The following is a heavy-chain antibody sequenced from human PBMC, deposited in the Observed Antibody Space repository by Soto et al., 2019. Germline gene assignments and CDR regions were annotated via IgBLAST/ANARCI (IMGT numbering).Heavy chain of an antibody. D-gene: IGHD5-12*01. Sequence: EVQLLESGGGLVQPGGSLRLACAASGVSFNSYAMVWVRQAPGKGLEWVSVISARGGSSYFADSVKGRFTISRDNSKNVLSLEMNNLRAEDTATYFCAKASIEYSASVDHWGPGTLVLVSS. CDR3: AKASIEYSASVDH. V-gene: IGHV3-23*01. CDR1: GVSFNSYA. CDR2: ISARGGSS. J-gene: IGHJ4*02.